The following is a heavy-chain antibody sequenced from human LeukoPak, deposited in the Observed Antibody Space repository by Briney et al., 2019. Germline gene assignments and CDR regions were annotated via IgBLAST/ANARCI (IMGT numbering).Heavy chain of an antibody. Sequence: KPSVTLSLTCTVSGGSSNSYYWRWLRQPPGKGREGIGYIYYSGSTKYNPSLKSRITISVDTSKSQFSLKLSSVTAADTAVYYCASHRRTAYYYDSSGFDAFDFWGQGTMVTVPS. J-gene: IGHJ3*01. CDR3: ASHRRTAYYYDSSGFDAFDF. CDR1: GGSSNSYY. V-gene: IGHV4-59*08. D-gene: IGHD3-22*01. CDR2: IYYSGST.